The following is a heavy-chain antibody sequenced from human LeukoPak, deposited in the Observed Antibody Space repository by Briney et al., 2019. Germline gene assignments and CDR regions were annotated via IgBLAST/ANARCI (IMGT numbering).Heavy chain of an antibody. CDR2: ISSSSSYI. V-gene: IGHV3-21*01. D-gene: IGHD5-12*01. Sequence: GGSLRLSCAASGFTFSSYSMNWVRQAPGKGLEWVSSISSSSSYIYYADSVKGRFTISRDNAKNSLYLQMNSLRAEVTAVYYCARDPGYAAEFDYWGQGTLVTVSS. CDR1: GFTFSSYS. J-gene: IGHJ4*02. CDR3: ARDPGYAAEFDY.